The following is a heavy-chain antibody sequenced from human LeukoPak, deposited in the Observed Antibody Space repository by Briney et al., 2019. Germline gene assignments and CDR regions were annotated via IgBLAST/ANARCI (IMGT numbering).Heavy chain of an antibody. J-gene: IGHJ4*02. CDR3: ARRLEADYYDSSGYYSGMDY. V-gene: IGHV1-8*01. CDR2: MNPNSGNT. Sequence: ASVKVPCKASGYTFTSYDINWVRQATGQGLEWMGWMNPNSGNTGYAQKFQGRVTMTRNTSISTAYMELSSLRSEDTAVYYCARRLEADYYDSSGYYSGMDYWGQGTLVTVSS. CDR1: GYTFTSYD. D-gene: IGHD3-22*01.